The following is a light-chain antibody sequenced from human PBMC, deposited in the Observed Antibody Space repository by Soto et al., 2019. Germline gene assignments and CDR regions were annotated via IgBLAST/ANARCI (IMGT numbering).Light chain of an antibody. V-gene: IGLV2-14*01. J-gene: IGLJ2*01. CDR1: SSDVGGYNY. CDR3: SSYTSSSFVV. CDR2: EVS. Sequence: QSVLTQPASVSGSPGQSITISCTGTSSDVGGYNYVSWYQQHPGKAPKLMIYEVSNRPSGVSNRFSGSKSGNTASLTISGLQAEDEADDYCSSYTSSSFVVFGGGTKLTVL.